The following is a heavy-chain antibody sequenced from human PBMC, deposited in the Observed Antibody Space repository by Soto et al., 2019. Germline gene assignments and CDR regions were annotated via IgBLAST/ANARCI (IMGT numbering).Heavy chain of an antibody. CDR3: AKDTGGYYRRFDY. D-gene: IGHD3-22*01. J-gene: IGHJ4*02. Sequence: QVQLVQSGAEVKEPGASVKVSCKASGYTFTNYGIIWVRQAPGQGLEWMGWITPDNGYANYAQELQGRVTMTADTFTTTAYMELRSLRSDDTAIYYCAKDTGGYYRRFDYWGQGTLVTVSS. CDR1: GYTFTNYG. CDR2: ITPDNGYA. V-gene: IGHV1-18*01.